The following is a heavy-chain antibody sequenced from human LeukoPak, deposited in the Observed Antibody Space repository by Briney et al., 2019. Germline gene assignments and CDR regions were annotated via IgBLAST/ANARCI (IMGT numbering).Heavy chain of an antibody. CDR3: ASGIGYSSSWYVDY. CDR1: GGTFSSYA. D-gene: IGHD6-13*01. J-gene: IGHJ4*02. CDR2: INPNSGGT. V-gene: IGHV1-2*02. Sequence: ASVKVSCKASGGTFSSYAISWVRQAPGQGLEWMGRINPNSGGTNYAQKFQGRVTMTRDTSISTAYMELSRLRSDDTAVYYCASGIGYSSSWYVDYWGQGTLVTVSS.